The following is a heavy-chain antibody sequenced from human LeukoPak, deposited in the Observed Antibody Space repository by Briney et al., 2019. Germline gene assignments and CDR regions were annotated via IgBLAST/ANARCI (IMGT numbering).Heavy chain of an antibody. J-gene: IGHJ3*02. CDR1: GFAFSSYW. CDR3: ARAYIVGATDDAFDI. CDR2: INSDGSST. D-gene: IGHD1-26*01. Sequence: GGSLRLSCAASGFAFSSYWMHWVRQAPGKGLVWVSRINSDGSSTSYADSVKGRFTISRDNAKNTLYLQMNSLRAEDTAVYYCARAYIVGATDDAFDIWGQGTMVTVSS. V-gene: IGHV3-74*01.